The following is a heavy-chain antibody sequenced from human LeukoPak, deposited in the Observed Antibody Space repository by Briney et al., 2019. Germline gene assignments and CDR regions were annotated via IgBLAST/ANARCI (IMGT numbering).Heavy chain of an antibody. CDR3: ARGGSSDVTLGDYFDY. V-gene: IGHV1-69*05. J-gene: IGHJ4*02. Sequence: SVKVSCKASGGTFSSYAISWVRQAPGQGLEWMGRISPIFGTANYAQKFQGRVTITTDESTSTAYMELSSLRSEDTAVYYCARGGSSDVTLGDYFDYWGQGTLVTVSS. CDR1: GGTFSSYA. CDR2: ISPIFGTA. D-gene: IGHD2-15*01.